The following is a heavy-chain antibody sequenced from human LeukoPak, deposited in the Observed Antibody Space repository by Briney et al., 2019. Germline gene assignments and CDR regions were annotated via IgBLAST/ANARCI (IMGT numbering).Heavy chain of an antibody. J-gene: IGHJ4*02. CDR1: GYTFTSYD. CDR3: ARGSGYSYSFTGRERTKSRLDY. CDR2: VDPNSGNT. Sequence: ASVKVSCKASGYTFTSYDINWVRQATGQGLEWMGWVDPNSGNTAYSQKFQGRVTITRNTSISTAYMELSSLRSDDTAVYYCARGSGYSYSFTGRERTKSRLDYWGQGTLVTVSS. V-gene: IGHV1-8*03. D-gene: IGHD5-18*01.